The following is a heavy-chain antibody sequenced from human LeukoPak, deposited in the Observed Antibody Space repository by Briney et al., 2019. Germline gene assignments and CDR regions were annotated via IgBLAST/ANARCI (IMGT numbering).Heavy chain of an antibody. CDR3: AEDFPPRDP. V-gene: IGHV3-30*02. Sequence: PGGSLRLSCAASGVTFSRHVMHWVRQAPGKGLEWVAFIPSDGSNNYYADSVKGRFTISRDNSKNTLYLQMNSLRAEDTAVYYCAEDFPPRDPWGQGTLVTVSS. CDR1: GVTFSRHV. J-gene: IGHJ5*02. CDR2: IPSDGSNN.